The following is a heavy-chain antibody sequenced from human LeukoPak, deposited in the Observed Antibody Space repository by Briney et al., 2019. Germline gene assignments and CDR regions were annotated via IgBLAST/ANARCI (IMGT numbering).Heavy chain of an antibody. D-gene: IGHD1-14*01. CDR2: FDPEDGET. Sequence: ASVKVSCKVSGYTLTELSMHWVRQAPGKGLEWMGGFDPEDGETIYAQKFQGRVTMTEDTSTDTAYMELSSLRSEDTAVYYCATQLRTTPRNAFDIWGRGTMVTVSS. J-gene: IGHJ3*02. CDR3: ATQLRTTPRNAFDI. V-gene: IGHV1-24*01. CDR1: GYTLTELS.